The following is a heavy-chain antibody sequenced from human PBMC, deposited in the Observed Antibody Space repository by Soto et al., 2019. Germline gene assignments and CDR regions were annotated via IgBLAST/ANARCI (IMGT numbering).Heavy chain of an antibody. CDR3: ASLGRHG. CDR2: IKEDGSEK. V-gene: IGHV3-7*01. J-gene: IGHJ6*02. CDR1: GFSLSDSW. D-gene: IGHD3-16*01. Sequence: PXRSLRLPFAAAGFSLSDSWMDWVRQAPGKGPEWVANIKEDGSEKNYVDSVKGRFTISRDNAKNSLYIQMNSLRAEDTAVYYCASLGRHGWGQGTTVTVSS.